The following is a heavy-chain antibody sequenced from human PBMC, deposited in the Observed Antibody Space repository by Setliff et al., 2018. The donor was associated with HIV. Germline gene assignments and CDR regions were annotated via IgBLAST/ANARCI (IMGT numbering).Heavy chain of an antibody. J-gene: IGHJ4*02. CDR2: ISGSGGST. V-gene: IGHV3-48*01. CDR1: GFALTSNY. D-gene: IGHD5-12*01. CDR3: ARGSRDGYRLPFGY. Sequence: GSLRLSCVASGFALTSNYISWVRQAPGKGLEWVSAISGSGGSTYYADSVKGRFTISRDNAKNSLFLQMNSLRAEDTAVYYCARGSRDGYRLPFGYWGQGTLVTVSS.